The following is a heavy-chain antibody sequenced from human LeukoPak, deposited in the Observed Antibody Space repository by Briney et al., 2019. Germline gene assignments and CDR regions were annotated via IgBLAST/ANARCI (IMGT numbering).Heavy chain of an antibody. V-gene: IGHV1-2*02. CDR2: INPNSGGT. J-gene: IGHJ3*02. Sequence: GASVKVSCKASGYTFTGYYMHWVRQAPGQGLEWMGWINPNSGGTNYAQKFQGRVTLTRDTSISTAYMELSRLRSDDTAVYYCARDADIVVVPAAIRRRGDAFDIWGQGTMVTVSS. CDR1: GYTFTGYY. CDR3: ARDADIVVVPAAIRRRGDAFDI. D-gene: IGHD2-2*01.